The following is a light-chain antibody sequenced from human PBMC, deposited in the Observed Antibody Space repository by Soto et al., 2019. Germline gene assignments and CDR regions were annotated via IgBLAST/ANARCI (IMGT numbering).Light chain of an antibody. V-gene: IGKV3-20*01. CDR1: QSVSSN. CDR3: QQYGSSSWT. J-gene: IGKJ1*01. Sequence: DIVMTQSPATLSVSPAERATLSCRASQSVSSNLAWYQQKPGQAPRLLIYGASSRATGIPDRFSGSGSGTDFTLTISRLEPEDFAVYYCQQYGSSSWTFGQGTKVDNK. CDR2: GAS.